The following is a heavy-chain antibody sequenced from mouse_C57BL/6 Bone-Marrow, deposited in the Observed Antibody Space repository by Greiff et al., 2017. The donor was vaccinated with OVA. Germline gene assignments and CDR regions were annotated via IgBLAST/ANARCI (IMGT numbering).Heavy chain of an antibody. CDR2: INPNYGPT. J-gene: IGHJ2*01. CDR3: ARSGYYGPRFDY. V-gene: IGHV1-39*01. D-gene: IGHD1-1*01. CDR1: GYSFTDYN. Sequence: EVQLVESGPELVKPGASVKISCTASGYSFTDYNMNWVKQSNGKSLEWIGVINPNYGPTSYNQTFKGKAPLTVDQSSSTAYMQINSLTSEDAAGYYCARSGYYGPRFDYWGQGTTLTVSS.